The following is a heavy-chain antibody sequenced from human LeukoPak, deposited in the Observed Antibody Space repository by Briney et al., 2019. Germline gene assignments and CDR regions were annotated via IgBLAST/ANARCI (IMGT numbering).Heavy chain of an antibody. V-gene: IGHV4-59*01. CDR2: IYYSGST. J-gene: IGHJ6*03. Sequence: SETLSLTCTVSGGSISSYYWSWIRQPPGKGLEWIGYIYYSGSTNYNPSLKSRVTISVDTSKNQFSLKLSSVTAADTAVYYCARVGVEGDGYNYDYCYYMDVWGKGTTVTVSS. CDR3: ARVGVEGDGYNYDYCYYMDV. D-gene: IGHD5-24*01. CDR1: GGSISSYY.